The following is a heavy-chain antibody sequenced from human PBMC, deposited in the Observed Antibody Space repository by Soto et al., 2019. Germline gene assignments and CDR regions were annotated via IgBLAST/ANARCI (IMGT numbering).Heavy chain of an antibody. CDR2: INSDGSST. Sequence: GGSLRLSCAASGFTFSSYWMHWVRQAPGKGLVWVSRINSDGSSTSYADSVKGRFTISRDNAKNTLYLQMNSLRAEDTAVYYCARRKLSPGAHYYYYYGMDVWGQGTTVTVSS. J-gene: IGHJ6*02. V-gene: IGHV3-74*01. CDR3: ARRKLSPGAHYYYYYGMDV. CDR1: GFTFSSYW.